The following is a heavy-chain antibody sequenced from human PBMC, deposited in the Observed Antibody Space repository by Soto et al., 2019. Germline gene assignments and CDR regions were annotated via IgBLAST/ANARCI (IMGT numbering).Heavy chain of an antibody. J-gene: IGHJ4*02. CDR2: IYYSGST. CDR3: ASRGTGDFLFDY. Sequence: ETLSLTCTVSGGSVSSGSYYGSWIRQPPGKGLEWIGYIYYSGSTNYNPSLKSRVTISVDTSKNQLSLKLSSVTAADTAVYYCASRGTGDFLFDYWGQGILVTVSS. D-gene: IGHD4-17*01. CDR1: GGSVSSGSYY. V-gene: IGHV4-61*01.